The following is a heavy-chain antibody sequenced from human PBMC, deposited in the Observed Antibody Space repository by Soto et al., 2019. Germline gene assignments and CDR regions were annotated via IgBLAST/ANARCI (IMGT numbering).Heavy chain of an antibody. V-gene: IGHV3-23*01. Sequence: EVQLLESGGGLVQPGGSLRLSCAASGFTFSSYAMSWVRQAPGKGLEWVSAISGSGGSTYYADSVKGRFTISRDNSKNTLYLQRNSLRAEDTAVYYCAKDRGRGYCSSTSCYELAYWGQGTLVTVSS. CDR3: AKDRGRGYCSSTSCYELAY. J-gene: IGHJ4*02. CDR2: ISGSGGST. D-gene: IGHD2-2*01. CDR1: GFTFSSYA.